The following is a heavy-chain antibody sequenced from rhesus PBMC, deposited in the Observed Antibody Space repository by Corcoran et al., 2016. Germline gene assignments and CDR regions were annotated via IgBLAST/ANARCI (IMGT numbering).Heavy chain of an antibody. J-gene: IGHJ1*01. CDR1: GYSISSGYG. CDR3: ARVGGIAAGHAEYFEF. D-gene: IGHD6-13*01. Sequence: QVQLQESGPGLVKPSATLSLTCAVSGYSISSGYGWGWIRQPPGKGLEWIGYIYGSGGGTNYNPSLKNRVTMSIDTSKNQFSLKLSSVTAADTAVYYCARVGGIAAGHAEYFEFWGQGALVTVSS. CDR2: IYGSGGGT. V-gene: IGHV4-106*01.